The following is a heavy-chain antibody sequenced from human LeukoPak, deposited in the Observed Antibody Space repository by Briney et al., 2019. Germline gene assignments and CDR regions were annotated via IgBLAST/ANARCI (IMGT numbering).Heavy chain of an antibody. V-gene: IGHV1-2*02. Sequence: ASVKVSCKASGYTFTGYYMHWMRQAPGQGLEGMGWINPNSGGTNYAQKFQGRVTMTRDTSISTAYMELSRLRSDDTAVYYCASRPPPLTYYDFWSGFRMAVWGQGSTVTVSS. CDR3: ASRPPPLTYYDFWSGFRMAV. CDR2: INPNSGGT. J-gene: IGHJ6*02. CDR1: GYTFTGYY. D-gene: IGHD3-3*01.